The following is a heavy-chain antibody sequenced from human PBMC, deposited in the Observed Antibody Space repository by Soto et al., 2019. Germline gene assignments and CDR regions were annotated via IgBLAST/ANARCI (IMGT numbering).Heavy chain of an antibody. V-gene: IGHV1-69*13. Sequence: SVKVSCKASGGTFSSYAISWVRQAPGQGLEWMGGIIPIFGTANYAQKFQGRVTITADESTSTAYMELSSLRSEDTAGYYCGRESRYCSGGSCYILPGIDYWGQGTLVTVSS. D-gene: IGHD2-15*01. CDR3: GRESRYCSGGSCYILPGIDY. J-gene: IGHJ4*02. CDR2: IIPIFGTA. CDR1: GGTFSSYA.